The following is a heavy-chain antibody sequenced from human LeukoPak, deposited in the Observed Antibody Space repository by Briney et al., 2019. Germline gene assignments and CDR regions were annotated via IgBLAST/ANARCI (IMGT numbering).Heavy chain of an antibody. J-gene: IGHJ4*02. CDR1: GYTFSNYA. V-gene: IGHV1-3*01. Sequence: ASVKVSCKASGYTFSNYAIHWVRQAPGQRLEWMGWINAGNGDTKYSQKFQGRVTMTRDTSISTAYMELSRLRSDDTAVYYCARDWGPYSSSWYGDYWGQGTLVTVSS. CDR2: INAGNGDT. CDR3: ARDWGPYSSSWYGDY. D-gene: IGHD6-13*01.